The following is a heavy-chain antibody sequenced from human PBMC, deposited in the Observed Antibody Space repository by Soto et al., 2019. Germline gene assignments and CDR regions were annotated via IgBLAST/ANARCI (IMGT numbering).Heavy chain of an antibody. V-gene: IGHV3-74*01. CDR1: GFTFSSSW. Sequence: GGSLRLSXVASGFTFSSSWMHWVRQAPGKGLVWVARINSDGTVMSYADSVRGRFTISRDNAKNTLYLQMNSLRAEDTAVFYCARERFDPWGQGTLVTVSS. J-gene: IGHJ5*02. CDR3: ARERFDP. CDR2: INSDGTVM.